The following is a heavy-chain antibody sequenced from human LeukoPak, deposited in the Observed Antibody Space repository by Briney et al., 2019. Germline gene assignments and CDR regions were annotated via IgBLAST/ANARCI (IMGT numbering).Heavy chain of an antibody. D-gene: IGHD4-17*01. CDR2: ISSNGGST. Sequence: PGGSLRLSWAASGFTFSSYAMHWVRQAPGKGLEYVSAISSNGGSTYYANSVKGRFTISRDNSKNTLYLQMGSLRAEDMAVYYCARGHDYGDYVGNWFDPWGQGTLVTVSS. J-gene: IGHJ5*02. CDR1: GFTFSSYA. V-gene: IGHV3-64*01. CDR3: ARGHDYGDYVGNWFDP.